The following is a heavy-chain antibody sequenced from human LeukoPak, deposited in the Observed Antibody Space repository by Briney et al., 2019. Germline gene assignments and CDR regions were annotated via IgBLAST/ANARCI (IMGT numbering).Heavy chain of an antibody. CDR3: ARDEIVVVPAAIEYYYYYYGMDV. D-gene: IGHD2-2*01. J-gene: IGHJ6*02. V-gene: IGHV3-7*01. Sequence: GGSLRLSCAASGFTFSSYWMSWVRQAPGKGLEWGANIKQDGSEKYYVDSVKGRFTISRDNAKNSLYLQMNSLRAEDTAVYYCARDEIVVVPAAIEYYYYYYGMDVWGQGTTVTVSS. CDR1: GFTFSSYW. CDR2: IKQDGSEK.